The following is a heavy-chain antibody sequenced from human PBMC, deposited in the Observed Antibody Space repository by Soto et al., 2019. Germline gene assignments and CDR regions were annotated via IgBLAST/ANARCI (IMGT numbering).Heavy chain of an antibody. CDR3: ARALGIAVAGTGVDY. CDR1: GYTFTCYY. Sequence: ASVKVSCKASGYTFTCYYMHWVRQAPGQGLEWMGWINPNSGGTNYAQKFQGWVTMTRDTSISTAYMELSRLRSDDTAVYYCARALGIAVAGTGVDYWGQGTLVTVSS. J-gene: IGHJ4*02. D-gene: IGHD6-19*01. CDR2: INPNSGGT. V-gene: IGHV1-2*04.